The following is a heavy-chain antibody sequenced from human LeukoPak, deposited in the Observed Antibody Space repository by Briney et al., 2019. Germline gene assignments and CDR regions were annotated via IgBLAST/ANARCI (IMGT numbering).Heavy chain of an antibody. CDR2: IYYSGST. J-gene: IGHJ4*02. CDR1: GGSISSYY. D-gene: IGHD3-10*01. V-gene: IGHV4-59*08. CDR3: ASHYYGSGKADY. Sequence: PSETLSLTCTVSGGSISSYYWSWIRQPPGKGLEWIGYIYYSGSTNYNPSLKSRVTISVDTSKNQFSLKLSSVTAADTAVYYCASHYYGSGKADYWGQGTLVTVSS.